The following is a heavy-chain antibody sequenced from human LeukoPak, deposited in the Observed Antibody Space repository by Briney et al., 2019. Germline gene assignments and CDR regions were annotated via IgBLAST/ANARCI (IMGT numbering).Heavy chain of an antibody. CDR3: ARYSSSWPFDY. CDR1: GFTFSSYG. D-gene: IGHD6-13*01. Sequence: SGGSLRLSCAASGFTFSSYGMHWVRQAPGKGLEWVAVISFDASNKYYADSVKGRFTISRDNSKNTLYLQMNSLRAEDTAVYYCARYSSSWPFDYWGQGTLVTVSS. J-gene: IGHJ4*02. V-gene: IGHV3-30*03. CDR2: ISFDASNK.